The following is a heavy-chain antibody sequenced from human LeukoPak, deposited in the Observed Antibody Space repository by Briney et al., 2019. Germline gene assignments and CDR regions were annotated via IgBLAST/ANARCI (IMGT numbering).Heavy chain of an antibody. Sequence: PSETLSLTCTVSGGSISRGGYYWSWIRQHPGKGLEWIGYIYYSGSTCYKPSLKSRVTISVDTSKNQFSLKLSSVTAADTAVYYCARGPGELDAFDIWGQGTMVTVSS. CDR1: GGSISRGGYY. D-gene: IGHD3-10*01. J-gene: IGHJ3*02. CDR2: IYYSGST. V-gene: IGHV4-31*03. CDR3: ARGPGELDAFDI.